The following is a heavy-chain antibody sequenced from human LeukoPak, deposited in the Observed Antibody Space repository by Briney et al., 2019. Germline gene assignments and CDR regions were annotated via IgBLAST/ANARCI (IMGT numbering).Heavy chain of an antibody. D-gene: IGHD6-6*01. CDR1: GGSFSGYY. CDR3: ARNAREDVNGFDP. J-gene: IGHJ5*02. CDR2: INHSGST. Sequence: PSETLSLTCAVYGGSFSGYYWSWIRQPPGKGLEWIGEINHSGSTNYNPSLKSRVTISVDTSKNQFSLKLRSVTAADTAVYYCARNAREDVNGFDPWGQGTLVTVSP. V-gene: IGHV4-34*01.